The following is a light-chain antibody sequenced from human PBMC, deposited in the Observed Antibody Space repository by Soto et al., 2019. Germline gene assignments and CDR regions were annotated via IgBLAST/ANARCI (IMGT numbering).Light chain of an antibody. V-gene: IGKV1-27*01. J-gene: IGKJ1*01. Sequence: DIQMAQSPSSLSASVGDTVTLTCRASEDIGHFLAWYQQRPGTVPKILIYATSRLQPGVPSRFSGSGSGTDFTLTINTLQPEDVATYFCLKYIKGAPGAFGQGTKVEI. CDR3: LKYIKGAPGA. CDR2: ATS. CDR1: EDIGHF.